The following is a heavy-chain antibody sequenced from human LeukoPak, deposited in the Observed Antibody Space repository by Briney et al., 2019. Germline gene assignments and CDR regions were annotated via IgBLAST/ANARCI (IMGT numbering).Heavy chain of an antibody. CDR1: GGSFSGYY. J-gene: IGHJ4*02. Sequence: PSETLSLTCAVYGGSFSGYYWSWIRQPPGKGLEWIGEINHSGSTNYNPSLKSRVTISVDTSKNQFSLKLSSVTAADTAVYYCARDYYYDSSGYSPLGYWGQGTLVTVSS. D-gene: IGHD3-22*01. CDR3: ARDYYYDSSGYSPLGY. CDR2: INHSGST. V-gene: IGHV4-34*01.